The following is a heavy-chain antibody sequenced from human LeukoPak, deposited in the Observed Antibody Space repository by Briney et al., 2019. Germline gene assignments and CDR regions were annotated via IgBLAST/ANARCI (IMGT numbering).Heavy chain of an antibody. D-gene: IGHD3-10*01. CDR3: AGYYASGVSAYDYFVMDV. CDR1: GFSISSGYY. Sequence: SETLSLTCAVSGFSISSGYYWGWIRQPPGKGLEWIGSMSHNRGTYYNSSHKSRVTISMDTSKNQFSLRLSSVTAADTAVYYCAGYYASGVSAYDYFVMDVWGKGTTVTVFS. V-gene: IGHV4-38-2*01. CDR2: MSHNRGT. J-gene: IGHJ6*04.